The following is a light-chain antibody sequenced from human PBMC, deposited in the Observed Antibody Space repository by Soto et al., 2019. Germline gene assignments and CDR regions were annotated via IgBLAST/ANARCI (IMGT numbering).Light chain of an antibody. V-gene: IGKV1-39*01. CDR1: QSISTY. Sequence: DIQMTQSPSSLSASVGNRVTITCRASQSISTYLNWYQKKPGKAPNLLIYDASRLQSGVPSRFSGSGGGTDFTLSISSVQPEDFATYFCQQSYMDPITLGQGPRLEIK. CDR2: DAS. J-gene: IGKJ5*01. CDR3: QQSYMDPIT.